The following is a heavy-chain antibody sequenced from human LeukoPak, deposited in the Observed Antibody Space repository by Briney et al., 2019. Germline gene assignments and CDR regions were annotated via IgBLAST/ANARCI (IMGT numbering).Heavy chain of an antibody. J-gene: IGHJ4*02. V-gene: IGHV4-39*07. D-gene: IGHD2-2*01. CDR2: INHSGST. Sequence: SETLSLACTVSGDSISSSSSYWGWIRQPPGKGLEWIGEINHSGSTNYNPSLKSRVSISVDTSKNQFSLKLNSVTAADTAVYYCARAPGAAIDWGQGTLVTVSS. CDR1: GDSISSSSSY. CDR3: ARAPGAAID.